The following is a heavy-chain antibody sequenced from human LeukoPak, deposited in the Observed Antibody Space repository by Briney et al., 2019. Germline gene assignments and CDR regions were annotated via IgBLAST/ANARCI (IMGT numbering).Heavy chain of an antibody. V-gene: IGHV3-7*03. Sequence: PGGSLRLSCAASGFTFSSYWMSWVRQAPGKGLEWVANIKQDGSEKYYVDSVKGRFTISRDNAKNSLYLQMNSLRAEDTAVYYCARGSNYDILTDNYWGQGTLVTVSS. CDR3: ARGSNYDILTDNY. CDR1: GFTFSSYW. CDR2: IKQDGSEK. J-gene: IGHJ4*02. D-gene: IGHD3-9*01.